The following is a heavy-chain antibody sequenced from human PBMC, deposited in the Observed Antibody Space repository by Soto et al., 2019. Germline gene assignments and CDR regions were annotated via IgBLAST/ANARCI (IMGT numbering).Heavy chain of an antibody. J-gene: IGHJ6*02. Sequence: QVQLQESGPGLVKPSQTLSLTCTVSGGSISSGDYYWSWIRQPPGKGLEWIGYIYYSGSTYYNPSLKSRVTISVDTSKNQFSLKLSSVTAADTAVYYCARDLGYWDDIPYYYGMDVWGQGTTVTVSS. CDR2: IYYSGST. D-gene: IGHD6-25*01. V-gene: IGHV4-30-4*01. CDR1: GGSISSGDYY. CDR3: ARDLGYWDDIPYYYGMDV.